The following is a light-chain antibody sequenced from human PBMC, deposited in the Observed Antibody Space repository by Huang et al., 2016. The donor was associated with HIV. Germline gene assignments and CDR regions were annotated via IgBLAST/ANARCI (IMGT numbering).Light chain of an antibody. J-gene: IGKJ2*01. V-gene: IGKV3-15*01. Sequence: EIVMTQSPATLSVSPGESATLSCRASQSVSRNLAWHQQKPGQAPRLLIYGTSTRATGIPARFSGSGSGTEFTLTISSLQSEDFAVYYCQQYNNWPYTFGQGTKLEIK. CDR2: GTS. CDR1: QSVSRN. CDR3: QQYNNWPYT.